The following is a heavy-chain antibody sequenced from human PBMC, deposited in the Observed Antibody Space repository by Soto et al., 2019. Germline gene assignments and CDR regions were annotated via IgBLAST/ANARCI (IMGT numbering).Heavy chain of an antibody. Sequence: GGSLRLSCAASGFSFRNYAMHWVRQAPGKGLEWVAVISSDGGLQYYADSVKGRFTISRDNSRNTLYLEMNSLRTEDTAVYYCTSGWYHELLTDHPPRNLDYWGKGT. CDR2: ISSDGGLQ. J-gene: IGHJ4*02. CDR3: TSGWYHELLTDHPPRNLDY. CDR1: GFSFRNYA. D-gene: IGHD3-9*01. V-gene: IGHV3-30-3*01.